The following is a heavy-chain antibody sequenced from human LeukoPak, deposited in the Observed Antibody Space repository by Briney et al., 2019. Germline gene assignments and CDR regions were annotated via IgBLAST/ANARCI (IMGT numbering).Heavy chain of an antibody. V-gene: IGHV3-30*03. CDR1: GFTFSSYG. CDR2: ISYDGSNK. D-gene: IGHD3-10*01. Sequence: PGGSLRLSCAASGFTFSSYGMHWVRQAPGKGLEWVAVISYDGSNKYYADSVKGRFTISRDNSKNTLYLQMNSLRAEDTAVYYCARDRYGSGSLQYYYYMDVWGKGTTVTVSS. CDR3: ARDRYGSGSLQYYYYMDV. J-gene: IGHJ6*03.